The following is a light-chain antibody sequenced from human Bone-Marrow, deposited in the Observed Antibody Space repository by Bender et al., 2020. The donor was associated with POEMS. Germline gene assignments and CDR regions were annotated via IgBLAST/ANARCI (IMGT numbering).Light chain of an antibody. V-gene: IGLV2-23*01. J-gene: IGLJ3*02. CDR3: SSYERGGWV. CDR1: SSDLGSYNL. Sequence: QSALTQPASVSGSPGQSITISCTGTSSDLGSYNLVSWYQQHPGQVPKLIIYEGIKRPSGVSNRFSGSKSGYTPSLTISGLQAEDEADYYCSSYERGGWVFGGGTKVTVL. CDR2: EGI.